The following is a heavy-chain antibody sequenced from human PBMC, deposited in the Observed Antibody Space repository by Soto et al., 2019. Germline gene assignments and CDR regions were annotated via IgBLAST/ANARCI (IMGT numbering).Heavy chain of an antibody. Sequence: LRLSCAASGFRLDDYAMHWVRQAPGKGLEWVSGISWNSGTIDYADSVKGRFSVSRDNAKNSLYLQMNSLRAEDTALYYCAKDESPHIVGASGCFDSWGQGTLVTVSS. CDR2: ISWNSGTI. CDR3: AKDESPHIVGASGCFDS. V-gene: IGHV3-9*01. CDR1: GFRLDDYA. J-gene: IGHJ4*02. D-gene: IGHD1-26*01.